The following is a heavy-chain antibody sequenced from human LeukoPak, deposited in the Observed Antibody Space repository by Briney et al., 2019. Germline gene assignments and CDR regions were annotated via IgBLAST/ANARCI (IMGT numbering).Heavy chain of an antibody. V-gene: IGHV4-34*01. J-gene: IGHJ4*02. CDR1: GGSFSGYY. CDR2: INHSGST. CDR3: AARYYDFWSGYYTGDY. Sequence: SETLSLTCAVCGGSFSGYYWSWIRQPPGKGLEWIGEINHSGSTNYNPSLKSRVTISVDTSKNQFSLKLSSVTAADTAVYYCAARYYDFWSGYYTGDYWGQGTLVTVSS. D-gene: IGHD3-3*01.